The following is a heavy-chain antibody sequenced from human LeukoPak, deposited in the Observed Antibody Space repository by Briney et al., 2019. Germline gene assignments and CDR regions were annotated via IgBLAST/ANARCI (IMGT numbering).Heavy chain of an antibody. V-gene: IGHV3-21*06. CDR2: IGSRSKYI. J-gene: IGHJ6*03. Sequence: GGSLRLSCAASGFTFSTYSMNWVRQAPGKGLDWVSSIGSRSKYIYHADSVKGRFTISRDDAKNSLYLQMNSLRADDTAVYYCARAFDTSWDYYYMDVWGKGTTVTVSS. D-gene: IGHD2-2*01. CDR3: ARAFDTSWDYYYMDV. CDR1: GFTFSTYS.